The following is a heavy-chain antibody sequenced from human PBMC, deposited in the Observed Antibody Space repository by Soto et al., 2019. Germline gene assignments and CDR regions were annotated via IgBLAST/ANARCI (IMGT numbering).Heavy chain of an antibody. D-gene: IGHD3-3*01. CDR1: GGSISSYY. CDR2: IYYSGST. Sequence: PSETLSLTCTVSGGSISSYYWSWIRQPPGKGLEWIGYIYYSGSTNYNPSLKSRVTISVDTSKNQFSLKLSSVTAADTAVYYCARLAEEEIFGVAEYQYYFDYWGQGTLVTVSS. J-gene: IGHJ4*02. CDR3: ARLAEEEIFGVAEYQYYFDY. V-gene: IGHV4-59*01.